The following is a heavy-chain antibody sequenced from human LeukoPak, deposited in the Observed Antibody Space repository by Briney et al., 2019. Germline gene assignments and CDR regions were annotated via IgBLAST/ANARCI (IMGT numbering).Heavy chain of an antibody. CDR1: GFTFSDYY. Sequence: PGGSLRLSCAASGFTFSDYYMSWIRQAPGKGLEWVPYISSSSSYTNYADSVKGRFTISRDNAKNSLYLQMNSLRAEDTAVYYCARGAAAHRGYAFDIWGQGTMVTVSS. CDR2: ISSSSSYT. V-gene: IGHV3-11*05. D-gene: IGHD2-2*01. CDR3: ARGAAAHRGYAFDI. J-gene: IGHJ3*02.